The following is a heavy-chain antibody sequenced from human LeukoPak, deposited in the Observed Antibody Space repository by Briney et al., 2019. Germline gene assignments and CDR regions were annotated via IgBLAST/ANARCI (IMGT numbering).Heavy chain of an antibody. CDR2: ISAYNGNT. Sequence: ASVKVSCKASGYTFTSYGISWVRQAPGQGLEWMGWISAYNGNTNYAQKLQGRVTMTTDTSTSTAYMELRSLRSDDTAVYYCARGGVVPQIGGGTGLGCFRYWGQGTLVTVSS. J-gene: IGHJ4*02. CDR1: GYTFTSYG. CDR3: ARGGVVPQIGGGTGLGCFRY. D-gene: IGHD2-15*01. V-gene: IGHV1-18*01.